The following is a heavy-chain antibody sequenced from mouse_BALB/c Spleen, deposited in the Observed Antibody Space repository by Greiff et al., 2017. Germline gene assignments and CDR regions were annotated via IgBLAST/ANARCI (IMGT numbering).Heavy chain of an antibody. Sequence: VKLMESGPGLVAPSQSLSITCTVSGFSLTSYGVHWVRQPPGKGLEWLGVIWAGGSTNYNSALMSRLSISKDNSKSQVFLKMNSLQTDDTAMYYCAREGGRYAMDYWGQGTSVTVSS. V-gene: IGHV2-9*02. CDR1: GFSLTSYG. CDR2: IWAGGST. D-gene: IGHD1-1*02. J-gene: IGHJ4*01. CDR3: AREGGRYAMDY.